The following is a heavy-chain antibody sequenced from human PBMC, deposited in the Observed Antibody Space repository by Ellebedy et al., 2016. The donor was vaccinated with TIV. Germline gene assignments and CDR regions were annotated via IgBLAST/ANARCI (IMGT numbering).Heavy chain of an antibody. CDR1: GYTFTGYY. J-gene: IGHJ6*02. V-gene: IGHV1-2*02. CDR3: ARGLPSIGGWDYYYGMDV. CDR2: INPNSGGT. Sequence: ASVKVSCKASGYTFTGYYMHWVRQAPGQGLEWMGWINPNSGGTNYAQKFQGRVTMTRDTSISTAYMELSRLRSDDTAVYYCARGLPSIGGWDYYYGMDVWGQGTTVTVSS. D-gene: IGHD3-10*01.